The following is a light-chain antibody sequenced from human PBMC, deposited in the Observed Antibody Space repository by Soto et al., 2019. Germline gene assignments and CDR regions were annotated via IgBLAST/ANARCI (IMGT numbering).Light chain of an antibody. CDR3: ISYTSSDTYV. Sequence: QSVLNQPASVSGSPGQSITISCTGTSTDVGGYNYVSWYQQHPGKAPKLMIYDVTSRPSGVSNRFSGSKSGNTASLIISGLQAEDEADYYCISYTSSDTYVFGTGTKVTVL. CDR1: STDVGGYNY. V-gene: IGLV2-14*01. J-gene: IGLJ1*01. CDR2: DVT.